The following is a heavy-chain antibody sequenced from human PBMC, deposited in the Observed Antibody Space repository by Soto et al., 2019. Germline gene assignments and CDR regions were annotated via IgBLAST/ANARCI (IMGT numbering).Heavy chain of an antibody. CDR1: GFTFSDYF. CDR3: VRDSARIVVVPRVDGDNWLDP. Sequence: PGGSLRRSCAASGFTFSDYFMSWIRQAPGKGLEWVSFISGISDNIKYADSVKGRFTISRDNAKNSLYLQMNSLRAEDTAVYYCVRDSARIVVVPRVDGDNWLDPWGQGTLVTVSS. CDR2: ISGISDNI. J-gene: IGHJ5*02. V-gene: IGHV3-11*06. D-gene: IGHD2-2*01.